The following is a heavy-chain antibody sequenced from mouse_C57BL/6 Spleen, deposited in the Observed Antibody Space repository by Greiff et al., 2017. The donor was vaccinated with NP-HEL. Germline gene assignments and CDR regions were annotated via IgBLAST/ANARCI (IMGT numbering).Heavy chain of an antibody. J-gene: IGHJ2*01. D-gene: IGHD1-1*01. CDR3: ARFTTVDY. CDR1: GYTFTSYW. Sequence: QVQLQQPGTELVKPGASGYTFTSYWMHWVKQRPGQGLEWIGNINPSNGGTNYNEKFKSKATLTVDKSSSTAYMQLSSLTSEDSAVYYCARFTTVDYWGQGTTLTVSS. V-gene: IGHV1-53*01. CDR2: INPSNGGT.